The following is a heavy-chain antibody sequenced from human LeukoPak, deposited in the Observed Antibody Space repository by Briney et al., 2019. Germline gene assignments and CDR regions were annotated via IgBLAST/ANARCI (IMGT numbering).Heavy chain of an antibody. D-gene: IGHD3-22*01. CDR2: IYYSGST. V-gene: IGHV4-30-4*01. J-gene: IGHJ4*02. CDR3: ARESSYDSSGYYYFDY. CDR1: GGSISSYY. Sequence: PSETLSLTCTVSGGSISSYYWSWIRQPPGKGLEWIGYIYYSGSTYYNPSLKSRVTISVDTSKNQFSLKLSSVTAADTAVYYCARESSYDSSGYYYFDYWGQGTLVTVSS.